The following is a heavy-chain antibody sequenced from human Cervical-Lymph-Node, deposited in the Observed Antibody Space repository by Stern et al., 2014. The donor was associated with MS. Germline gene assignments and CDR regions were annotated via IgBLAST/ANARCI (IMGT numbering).Heavy chain of an antibody. J-gene: IGHJ5*02. V-gene: IGHV1-69*01. D-gene: IGHD6-13*01. CDR1: GGTFSKFP. CDR2: IFPVFGTP. CDR3: ALSSETSDRWYSLGYDL. Sequence: QVQLVESGAEVMKPGGSVKVSCKASGGTFSKFPSSWVRQAPGHGLEWMAAIFPVFGTPTYAQECSGRVTITADVSTSTVYMELSSLRSDDTAVYYCALSSETSDRWYSLGYDLWGQGTLVTVSS.